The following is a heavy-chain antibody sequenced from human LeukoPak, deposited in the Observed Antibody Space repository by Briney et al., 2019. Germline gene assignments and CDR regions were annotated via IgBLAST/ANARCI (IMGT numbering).Heavy chain of an antibody. CDR3: AKDMGSASTGGFDP. V-gene: IGHV3-9*01. CDR1: GFTFDDYA. D-gene: IGHD2-15*01. Sequence: GGSLRLSCAASGFTFDDYAMHWVRQAPGKGLEWVPGLSWNSGSIGYADSVKGRFTISRDNAKNSLYLQMNSLRPEDTALYYCAKDMGSASTGGFDPWGQETLVTVSS. CDR2: LSWNSGSI. J-gene: IGHJ5*02.